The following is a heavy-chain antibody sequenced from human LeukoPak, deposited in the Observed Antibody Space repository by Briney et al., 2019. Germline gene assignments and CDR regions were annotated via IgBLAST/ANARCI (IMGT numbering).Heavy chain of an antibody. CDR2: INHSGST. J-gene: IGHJ4*02. D-gene: IGHD3-10*01. CDR3: ARGRGYD. CDR1: GGSFSGYY. Sequence: SETLSLTCAVYGGSFSGYYWSWIRQPPGKGPEWIGEINHSGSTNYNPSLKSRVTISVDTSKNQFSLKLSSVTAADTAVYYCARGRGYDWGQGTLVTVSS. V-gene: IGHV4-34*01.